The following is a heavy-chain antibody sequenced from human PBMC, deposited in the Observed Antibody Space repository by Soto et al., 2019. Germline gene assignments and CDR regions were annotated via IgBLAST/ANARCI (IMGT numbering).Heavy chain of an antibody. CDR3: ARYSYSSGPQDS. J-gene: IGHJ4*02. CDR2: IKQDGNDK. D-gene: IGHD6-19*01. CDR1: GFSFSSHW. V-gene: IGHV3-7*03. Sequence: GGSLRLSCAASGFSFSSHWMSWVRQAPGKGLEWVANIKQDGNDKRYVDSVKGRFTISRDNAKSSLYLQMNSLRAEDTAVYYCARYSYSSGPQDSWGQGTLVTVSS.